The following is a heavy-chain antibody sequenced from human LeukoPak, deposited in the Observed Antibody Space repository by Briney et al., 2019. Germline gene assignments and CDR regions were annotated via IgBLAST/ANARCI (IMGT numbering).Heavy chain of an antibody. CDR3: ARVMNYDSSGYYLGYFDY. CDR2: IYSGGST. D-gene: IGHD3-22*01. V-gene: IGHV3-66*02. Sequence: GGSLRLSCAASGFTVSSNYMSWVRQAPGKGLEWVSVIYSGGSTYYADSVKGRFTISRDSSKNTLYLQMNSLRAEDTAVYYCARVMNYDSSGYYLGYFDYWGQGTLVTVSS. CDR1: GFTVSSNY. J-gene: IGHJ4*02.